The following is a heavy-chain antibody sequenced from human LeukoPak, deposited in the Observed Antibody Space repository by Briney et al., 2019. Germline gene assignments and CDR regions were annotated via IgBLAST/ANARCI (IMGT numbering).Heavy chain of an antibody. J-gene: IGHJ4*02. CDR1: GYTFTTSG. V-gene: IGHV1-18*01. Sequence: GASVKVSCKASGYTFTTSGINWVRQAPGQGLEWMGFINVYNGNTNYAQKFQGRITMTRDTSTSTAYMELRSLKSDDTAVYYCARGLVVPAAMGEFDYWGQGTLIAVSS. CDR2: INVYNGNT. D-gene: IGHD2-2*01. CDR3: ARGLVVPAAMGEFDY.